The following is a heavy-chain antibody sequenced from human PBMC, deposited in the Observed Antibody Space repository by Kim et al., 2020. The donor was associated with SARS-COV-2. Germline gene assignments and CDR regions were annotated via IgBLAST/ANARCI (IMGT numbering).Heavy chain of an antibody. D-gene: IGHD4-17*01. CDR3: AREKSRRGYGDSFIPGKPHLYGMDV. V-gene: IGHV3-21*01. Sequence: GGSLRLSCAASGFTFSSYSMNWVRQVPGKGLEWVSSISSSSSYIYYADSVKGRFTISRDNAKNSLYLQMNSLRAEDTAVYYCAREKSRRGYGDSFIPGKPHLYGMDVWGQGTTVTVSS. J-gene: IGHJ6*02. CDR2: ISSSSSYI. CDR1: GFTFSSYS.